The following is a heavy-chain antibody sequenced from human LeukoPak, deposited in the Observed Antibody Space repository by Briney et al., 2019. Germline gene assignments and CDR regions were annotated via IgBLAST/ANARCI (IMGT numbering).Heavy chain of an antibody. CDR2: IRYDGSNK. CDR1: GFTFSSYG. V-gene: IGHV3-30*02. D-gene: IGHD3-22*01. CDR3: AKDAPPHYDSSGYYYVWPRADADY. Sequence: PGGSLRLSCAASGFTFSSYGMHWVRQAPGKGLEWVAFIRYDGSNKYYADSVKGRFTISRDNSKNTLYLQMNSLRAEDTAVYYCAKDAPPHYDSSGYYYVWPRADADYWGQGTLVTVSS. J-gene: IGHJ4*02.